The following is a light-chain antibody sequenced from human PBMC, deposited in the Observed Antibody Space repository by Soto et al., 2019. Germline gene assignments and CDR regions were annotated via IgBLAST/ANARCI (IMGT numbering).Light chain of an antibody. CDR2: GAS. Sequence: EIVLTQPPGTLSLSPGERATLSCRASQSVSNNYLAWYQQKPGQAPRLLIYGASNRATGIPDRFSGSGSGTDFTLTISSLQSEDFVVYYCQQYNSWPPITFGQGTRLEIK. CDR3: QQYNSWPPIT. V-gene: IGKV3-20*01. J-gene: IGKJ5*01. CDR1: QSVSNNY.